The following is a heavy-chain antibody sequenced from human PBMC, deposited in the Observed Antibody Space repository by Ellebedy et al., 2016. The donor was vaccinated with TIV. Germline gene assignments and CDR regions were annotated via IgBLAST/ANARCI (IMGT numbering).Heavy chain of an antibody. J-gene: IGHJ1*01. V-gene: IGHV3-30*02. CDR2: IRYDGTTE. D-gene: IGHD3-16*01. CDR3: TNGGKDFEH. Sequence: GESLKISCAASGITFSGYDMHWVRQAPGKGLEWVSFIRYDGTTEQYADSVKGRFTLSRDNSKNTLYLQMNSLGAEDTAVYYCTNGGKDFEHWGQGTQVSVSP. CDR1: GITFSGYD.